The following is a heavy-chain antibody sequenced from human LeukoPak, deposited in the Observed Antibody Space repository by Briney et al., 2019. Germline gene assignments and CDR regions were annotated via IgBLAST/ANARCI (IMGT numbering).Heavy chain of an antibody. CDR3: AREALWFGEY. J-gene: IGHJ4*02. Sequence: SETLSLTCAVYGGSFSGYYWSWIRQPPGKGLEWIGEINHSGSTNYNPSLKSRVTISVDTSKNQFSLKLSSVTAADTAVYYCAREALWFGEYWGQGTLVTVSS. V-gene: IGHV4-34*01. CDR2: INHSGST. CDR1: GGSFSGYY. D-gene: IGHD3-10*01.